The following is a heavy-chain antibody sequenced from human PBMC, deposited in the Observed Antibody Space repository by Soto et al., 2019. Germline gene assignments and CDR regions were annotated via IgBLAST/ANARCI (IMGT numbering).Heavy chain of an antibody. J-gene: IGHJ5*02. CDR2: IHYSGRT. Sequence: PSETLSLTCTVSGGSMSSYYWTWIRQHPGKGLEWIAYIHYSGRTYYNPSLKSRVTISVDTSNNQFSLKLSSVTAADTAVYYCARYYFDSSGYSNWFDPWGQGTLVTVSS. CDR1: GGSMSSYY. V-gene: IGHV4-59*06. CDR3: ARYYFDSSGYSNWFDP. D-gene: IGHD3-22*01.